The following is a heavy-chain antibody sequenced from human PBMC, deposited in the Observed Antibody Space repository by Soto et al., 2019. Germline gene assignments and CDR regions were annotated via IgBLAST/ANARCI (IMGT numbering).Heavy chain of an antibody. CDR2: ISPNSGNT. Sequence: QVHLVQSGAEVKKPGASVNVSCKTSGYTFTRNGISWVRQAPGQGLEWMGWISPNSGNTRYAQKLQDRVIMTTDTSTSTAYMELRSLRSDDTAVYYCAKDRDSNSWPSRDVWGPGTTVTVSS. J-gene: IGHJ6*02. CDR3: AKDRDSNSWPSRDV. D-gene: IGHD3-22*01. CDR1: GYTFTRNG. V-gene: IGHV1-18*01.